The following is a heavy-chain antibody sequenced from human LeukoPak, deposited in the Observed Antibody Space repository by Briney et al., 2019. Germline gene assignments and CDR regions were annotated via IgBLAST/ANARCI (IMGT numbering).Heavy chain of an antibody. V-gene: IGHV3-23*01. CDR1: GFTFSSYA. J-gene: IGHJ4*02. D-gene: IGHD2-2*01. CDR2: ISGSGGST. CDR3: AKERGLYCSSTSCLPDAFDY. Sequence: PGGSLRLSCAASGFTFSSYAMSWVRQAPGKGLEWVSAISGSGGSTYYADSVKGRFTISRDNSKNTLYLQMNSLRAEDTAVYYCAKERGLYCSSTSCLPDAFDYWSQGTLVTVSS.